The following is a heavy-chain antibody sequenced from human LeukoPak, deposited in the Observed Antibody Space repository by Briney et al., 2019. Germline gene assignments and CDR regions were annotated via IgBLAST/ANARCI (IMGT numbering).Heavy chain of an antibody. D-gene: IGHD1-26*01. J-gene: IGHJ4*02. Sequence: GGSLRLSCAASGFTFSNDWMHWVRQAPGKGLVWVSRVNTDGSTTTHADSVKGRFTISRDNAKNTLYLQMNSLRVEDTAVYYCARGRGGSYHYWGQGTLVTVSS. CDR3: ARGRGGSYHY. CDR1: GFTFSNDW. CDR2: VNTDGSTT. V-gene: IGHV3-74*01.